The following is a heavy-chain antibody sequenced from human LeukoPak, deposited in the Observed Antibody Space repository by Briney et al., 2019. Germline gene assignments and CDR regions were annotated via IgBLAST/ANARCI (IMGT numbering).Heavy chain of an antibody. CDR1: GFTFSSYE. D-gene: IGHD6-13*01. V-gene: IGHV3-48*03. Sequence: GGSLRLSCAASGFTFSSYEMNWVRRAPGKGLEWVSYISSSGRTIYYADSVKGRFTVSRDNSLYLQMNSLRAEDTAVYYCARDDITAAGTSGTFDIWGQGTMVTVSS. CDR2: ISSSGRTI. CDR3: ARDDITAAGTSGTFDI. J-gene: IGHJ3*02.